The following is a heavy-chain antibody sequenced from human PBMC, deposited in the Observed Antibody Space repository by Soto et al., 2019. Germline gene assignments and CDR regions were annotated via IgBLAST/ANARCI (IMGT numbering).Heavy chain of an antibody. CDR3: ARVPVSDFVWGSYRYTFDY. CDR2: INPDNGGT. Sequence: QGHLVQSGAEVKKPGASVKVSCKASGYTFSDHYIHWVRQAPGQGLEWMGWINPDNGGTNYALNFRGRVTMTRDTSISTAYMELTSLTSDDTAVYFCARVPVSDFVWGSYRYTFDYWGQGTLVTVSS. D-gene: IGHD3-16*02. CDR1: GYTFSDHY. J-gene: IGHJ4*02. V-gene: IGHV1-2*02.